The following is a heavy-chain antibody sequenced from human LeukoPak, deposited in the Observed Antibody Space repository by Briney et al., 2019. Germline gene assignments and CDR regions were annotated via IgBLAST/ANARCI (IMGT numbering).Heavy chain of an antibody. D-gene: IGHD3-9*01. CDR3: ARSLRYFDWLPIDY. J-gene: IGHJ4*02. V-gene: IGHV3-74*01. CDR1: GFTFSSYG. Sequence: GQSLRLSCAASGFTFSSYGMLWVRQAPGKGLVWVSRINSDGSSTSYADSVKGRFTISRDNAKNTLYLQMNSLRAEDTAVYYCARSLRYFDWLPIDYWGQGTLVTVSS. CDR2: INSDGSST.